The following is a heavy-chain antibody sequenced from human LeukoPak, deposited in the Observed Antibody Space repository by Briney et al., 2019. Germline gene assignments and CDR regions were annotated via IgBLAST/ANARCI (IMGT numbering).Heavy chain of an antibody. CDR2: INPNSGGT. CDR1: GYTFTGYY. D-gene: IGHD4-23*01. J-gene: IGHJ4*02. Sequence: ASVKVSCKGSGYTFTGYYMHWVRQAPGRGLEWMGWINPNSGGTNYAQKLQGRVTMTTDTSTSTAYMELRSLRSDDTAVYYCARDVGIDYGGNSFNYWGQGTLVTVSS. V-gene: IGHV1-2*02. CDR3: ARDVGIDYGGNSFNY.